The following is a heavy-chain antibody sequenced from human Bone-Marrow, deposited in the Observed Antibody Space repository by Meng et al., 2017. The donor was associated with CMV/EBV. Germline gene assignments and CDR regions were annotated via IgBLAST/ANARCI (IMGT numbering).Heavy chain of an antibody. Sequence: GESLKISCAASGFNFGGFYMVWVRQAPGKGLEWISHINGPANAVYYANSLKGRFTISRDNAKNTLYLQMNRLTAEDTAVYYCARVATLSTIPWFDPWGQGTLVTVSS. CDR2: INGPANAV. CDR3: ARVATLSTIPWFDP. J-gene: IGHJ5*02. V-gene: IGHV3-11*04. D-gene: IGHD3-3*01. CDR1: GFNFGGFY.